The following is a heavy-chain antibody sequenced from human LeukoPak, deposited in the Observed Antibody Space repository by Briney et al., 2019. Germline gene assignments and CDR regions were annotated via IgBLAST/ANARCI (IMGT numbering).Heavy chain of an antibody. V-gene: IGHV3-30*04. J-gene: IGHJ5*02. CDR2: ISYDGSNK. CDR1: GFTFSSYA. Sequence: GGSLRLSCAASGFTFSSYAMHWVRQAPGKGLEWVAVISYDGSNKYYADSVKGRFTIPRDNSKNTLYLQMNSLRAEDTAVYYCARVVENFEYSSSGWFDPWGQGTLVTVSS. D-gene: IGHD6-6*01. CDR3: ARVVENFEYSSSGWFDP.